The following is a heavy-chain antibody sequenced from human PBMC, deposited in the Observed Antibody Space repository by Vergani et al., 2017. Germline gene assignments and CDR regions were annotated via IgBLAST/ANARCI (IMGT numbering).Heavy chain of an antibody. CDR3: ARGGVTTFGYYFDY. CDR2: IGTAGDT. V-gene: IGHV3-13*01. J-gene: IGHJ4*02. D-gene: IGHD3-16*01. Sequence: EVQLVESGGGVVQPGGSLRLSCAASGFTFSSHDMHWVRQATGKGLEWVSAIGTAGDTYYPGSVKGRFTISRENAKNSWYLQMNSLRAGDTAVYYCARGGVTTFGYYFDYWGQGTLVTVSS. CDR1: GFTFSSHD.